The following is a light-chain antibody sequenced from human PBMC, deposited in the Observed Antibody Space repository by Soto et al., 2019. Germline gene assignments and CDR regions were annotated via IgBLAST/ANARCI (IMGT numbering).Light chain of an antibody. CDR2: AAS. Sequence: DIQMTQSPSSLSASVGDRVTITCRASQSIVNYLNWYQQRPGKVPNLLIYAASSLQSGVPSRFSGSESGTDFTLTISSLQPEDFATYYCQQSYSTPWTFGQGTKVEIK. CDR3: QQSYSTPWT. CDR1: QSIVNY. V-gene: IGKV1-39*01. J-gene: IGKJ1*01.